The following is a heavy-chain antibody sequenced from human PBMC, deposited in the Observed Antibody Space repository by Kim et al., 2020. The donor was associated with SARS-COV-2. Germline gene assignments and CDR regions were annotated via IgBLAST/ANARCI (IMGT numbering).Heavy chain of an antibody. CDR2: NT. V-gene: IGHV1-18*01. CDR3: ARGPNPTFDY. J-gene: IGHJ4*02. Sequence: NTNYAQKLQGRVTMTTDTSTSTAYMELRSLRSDDTAVYYCARGPNPTFDYWGQGTLVTVSS. D-gene: IGHD1-26*01.